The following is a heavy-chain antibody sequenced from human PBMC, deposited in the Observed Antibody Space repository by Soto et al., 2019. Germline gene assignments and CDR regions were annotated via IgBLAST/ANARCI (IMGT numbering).Heavy chain of an antibody. J-gene: IGHJ6*03. CDR1: GFTFSSYA. D-gene: IGHD3-10*01. CDR2: IVTAGDT. Sequence: EVQLVESGGGLVQPGGSLRLSCAASGFTFSSYAMHWVRQATGKGLEWVSAIVTAGDTYYPGSVKGRFTISRENAKNSLYLQMNSLRAGDTAVYYCARSYRSYYYYYMDVWGKGTTVTVSS. CDR3: ARSYRSYYYYYMDV. V-gene: IGHV3-13*01.